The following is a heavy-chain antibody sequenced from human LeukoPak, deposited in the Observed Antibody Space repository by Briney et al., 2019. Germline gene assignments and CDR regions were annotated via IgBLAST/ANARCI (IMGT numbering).Heavy chain of an antibody. J-gene: IGHJ4*02. D-gene: IGHD3-10*01. Sequence: KVSCKVSGYTLTELSMHWVRQAPGKGLEWMGGFDPEDGETIYAQKFQGRVTMTEDTSTDTAYMELSSLRSEDTAVYYCATSSITMVRGVTIFDYWGQGTLVTVSP. CDR3: ATSSITMVRGVTIFDY. CDR1: GYTLTELS. V-gene: IGHV1-24*01. CDR2: FDPEDGET.